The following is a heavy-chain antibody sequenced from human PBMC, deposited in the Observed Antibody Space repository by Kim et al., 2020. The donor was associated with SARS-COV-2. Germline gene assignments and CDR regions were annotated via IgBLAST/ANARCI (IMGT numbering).Heavy chain of an antibody. J-gene: IGHJ4*02. CDR3: ARYIQGPLSNFDY. V-gene: IGHV1-18*01. D-gene: IGHD3-16*02. Sequence: YAQKRQGRVTMTTDTSTSTAYMELRSLRSDDTAVYYCARYIQGPLSNFDYWGQGTLVTVSS.